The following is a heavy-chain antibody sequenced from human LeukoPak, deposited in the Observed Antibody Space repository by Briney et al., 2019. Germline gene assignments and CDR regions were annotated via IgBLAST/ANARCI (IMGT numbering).Heavy chain of an antibody. Sequence: GGSLRLSCAASGFTFSNAWMTWVRQAPRKGLEWVGRIRSKTDGGTADYAAPVKGRFTISRDDSKNTLYLQMNSLKTEDTAVYYCSTWCNNDDCWGQGSLVTVSS. J-gene: IGHJ4*02. CDR1: GFTFSNAW. V-gene: IGHV3-15*01. CDR2: IRSKTDGGTA. CDR3: STWCNNDDC. D-gene: IGHD2-8*01.